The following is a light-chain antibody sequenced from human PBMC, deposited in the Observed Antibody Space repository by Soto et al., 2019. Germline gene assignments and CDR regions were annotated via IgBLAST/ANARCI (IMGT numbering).Light chain of an antibody. CDR2: AAS. CDR3: LQDHEYLT. V-gene: IGKV1-6*01. J-gene: IGKJ4*01. CDR1: QAVSND. Sequence: AIPMTQSPSSLSASVGDRVTITCRASQAVSNDLGWYQQKPGKAPNLLIYAASTLQSGVPSRFSGSGSGTDFTLTISSLQPEDSASYYCLQDHEYLTFGGGTRVEIK.